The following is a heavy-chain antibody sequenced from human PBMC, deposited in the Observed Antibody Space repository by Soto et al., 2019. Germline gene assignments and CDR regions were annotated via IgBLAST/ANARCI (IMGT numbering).Heavy chain of an antibody. CDR2: IDPSDSYT. D-gene: IGHD3-22*01. Sequence: DSLKISCKGSGYSFTSYWISWVRQMPGKGLEWMGRIDPSDSYTNYSPSFQGHVTISADKSISTAYLQWSSLKASDTAMYYCARHKEQYDSRGEDYYYYGMDVWGQGTTATVS. V-gene: IGHV5-10-1*01. CDR1: GYSFTSYW. J-gene: IGHJ6*02. CDR3: ARHKEQYDSRGEDYYYYGMDV.